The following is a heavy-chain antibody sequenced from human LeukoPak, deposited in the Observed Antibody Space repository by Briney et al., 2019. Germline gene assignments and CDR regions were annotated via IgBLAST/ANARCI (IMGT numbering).Heavy chain of an antibody. Sequence: GGSLRLSSAASGFTFSSYWMSWVRQAPGKGLEWVANIKQDGSEKYYVDSVKGRFTISRDNAKNSLYLQMTSLRAEDTAVYYCARDSYTQQLQDYWGGETLVTASS. CDR2: IKQDGSEK. CDR3: ARDSYTQQLQDY. CDR1: GFTFSSYW. J-gene: IGHJ4*02. D-gene: IGHD6-13*01. V-gene: IGHV3-7*01.